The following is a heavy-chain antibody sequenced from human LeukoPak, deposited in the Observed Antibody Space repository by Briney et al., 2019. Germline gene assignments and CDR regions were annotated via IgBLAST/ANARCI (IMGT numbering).Heavy chain of an antibody. CDR3: ARVAGYCNSISNCYSDY. J-gene: IGHJ4*02. Sequence: GGSLRLSCAASGFAFNTYTMNWVRQAPGKGLEWVSSLRSTGTSVYYADSVKGRFTISRDNAKNSLYLQMNSLRAEDTAVYYCARVAGYCNSISNCYSDYWGQGTLVPASS. D-gene: IGHD2-2*01. CDR1: GFAFNTYT. CDR2: LRSTGTSV. V-gene: IGHV3-21*01.